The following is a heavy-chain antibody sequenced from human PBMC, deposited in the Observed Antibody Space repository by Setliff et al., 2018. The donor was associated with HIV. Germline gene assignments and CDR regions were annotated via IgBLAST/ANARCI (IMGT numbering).Heavy chain of an antibody. Sequence: SETLSLTCTVSGGSITSGSYYWSWIRQPAGKGLEWIGHIYTSGSTNYNPSLKSRVIMSVDTSKKQFYLKLSSVTAADTAVYWCARAQSDCSGGSCGSYFDYWGQGTLVTVSS. D-gene: IGHD2-15*01. J-gene: IGHJ4*02. CDR2: IYTSGST. V-gene: IGHV4-61*09. CDR3: ARAQSDCSGGSCGSYFDY. CDR1: GGSITSGSYY.